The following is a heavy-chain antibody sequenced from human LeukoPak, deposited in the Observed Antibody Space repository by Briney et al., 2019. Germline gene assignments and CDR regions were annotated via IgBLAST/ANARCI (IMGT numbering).Heavy chain of an antibody. Sequence: GGSLRLSCAASGFTFSSYWMHWVRQAAGKGLVWVSRIISDGSSISYADSVKGRFTISRDNAKNTLYLQMNSLRAEDTAVYYCAREDVDIAVAASGAFDIWGQGTMVTVSS. V-gene: IGHV3-74*01. CDR2: IISDGSSI. D-gene: IGHD6-19*01. J-gene: IGHJ3*02. CDR1: GFTFSSYW. CDR3: AREDVDIAVAASGAFDI.